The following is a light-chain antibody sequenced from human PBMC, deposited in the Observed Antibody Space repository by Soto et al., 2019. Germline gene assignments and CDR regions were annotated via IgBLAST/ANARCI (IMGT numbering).Light chain of an antibody. Sequence: DIVLTPAPLSSPVTLGQPASISCRSRQSLVHRDGNTYLNWLHHRPGQPPRLLLYMVSRRFSGVPDRFSGSGAGTDFTLKISRVEPEDVGFYYCMQATQFPQVTFGQGTRLEIK. V-gene: IGKV2-24*01. CDR1: QSLVHRDGNTY. J-gene: IGKJ5*01. CDR2: MVS. CDR3: MQATQFPQVT.